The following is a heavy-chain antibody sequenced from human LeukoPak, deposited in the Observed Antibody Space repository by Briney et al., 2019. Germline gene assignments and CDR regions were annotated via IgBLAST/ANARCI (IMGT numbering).Heavy chain of an antibody. CDR3: ARGPAQLWSTKPNYYFDY. J-gene: IGHJ4*02. D-gene: IGHD5-18*01. Sequence: SETLSLTCTVSGGSISGRSYYWGWIRQPPGKGLEWIGSIYYSGSTNYNPSLKSRVTISVDTSKNQFSLKLSSVTAADTAVYYCARGPAQLWSTKPNYYFDYWGQGTLVTVSS. CDR2: IYYSGST. CDR1: GGSISGRSYY. V-gene: IGHV4-39*07.